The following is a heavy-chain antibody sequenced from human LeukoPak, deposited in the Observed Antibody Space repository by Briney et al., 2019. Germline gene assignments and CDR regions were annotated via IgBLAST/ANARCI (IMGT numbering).Heavy chain of an antibody. CDR2: IKSDGSST. Sequence: GGSLRLSCAASGFTFSSYWMHWVRQAPGKGLVWVSRIKSDGSSTNYADSVKGRFTISRDNAKNTLYLQMDSLRAEDTAVYYCARDQGDYYFDYWGQGTLVTVSS. J-gene: IGHJ4*02. CDR1: GFTFSSYW. CDR3: ARDQGDYYFDY. D-gene: IGHD2-21*02. V-gene: IGHV3-74*01.